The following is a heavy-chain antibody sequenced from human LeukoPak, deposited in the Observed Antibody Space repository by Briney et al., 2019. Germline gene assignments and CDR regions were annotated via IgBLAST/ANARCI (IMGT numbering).Heavy chain of an antibody. Sequence: GRSLRLSCTASGFTFGDYAMSWVRQAPGKGLEWVGFIRSKGYGGTPGYAASVRGRFTVSRDDSKGIAYLRMSSLKTEDTAVYYCARAGKRDIVVVPAAHDYWGQGTLVTVSS. CDR2: IRSKGYGGTP. J-gene: IGHJ4*02. CDR1: GFTFGDYA. CDR3: ARAGKRDIVVVPAAHDY. D-gene: IGHD2-2*01. V-gene: IGHV3-49*04.